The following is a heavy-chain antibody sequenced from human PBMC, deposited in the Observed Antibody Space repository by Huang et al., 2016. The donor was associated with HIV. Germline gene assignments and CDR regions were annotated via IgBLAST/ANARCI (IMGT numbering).Heavy chain of an antibody. CDR1: GYSFTNYW. Sequence: EVQLVQSEAEVKKPGESLKISCRGSGYSFTNYWIGWVRQRPGEGLEWIGVIYPADSDTRYSPAFQVQVTFSADKSIRTAYLQWSSLQASDTAIYYCARSEVLVTAVPFDHWGQGTLVTVSS. CDR2: IYPADSDT. D-gene: IGHD2-21*02. CDR3: ARSEVLVTAVPFDH. V-gene: IGHV5-51*03. J-gene: IGHJ4*02.